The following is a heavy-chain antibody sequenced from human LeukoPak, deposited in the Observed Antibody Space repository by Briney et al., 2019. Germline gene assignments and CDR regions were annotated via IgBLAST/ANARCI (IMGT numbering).Heavy chain of an antibody. CDR2: ISDSGGGT. CDR3: AKLPGRAADY. Sequence: GGSLRLSCAASGFTFSSYVMNWVRQAPGKGLEWVSGISDSGGGTYYADSVKGRFTISRDNSKNTLYLQMNSLRAEDTAVYYCAKLPGRAADYWGQGTLVTVSS. V-gene: IGHV3-23*01. CDR1: GFTFSSYV. J-gene: IGHJ4*02.